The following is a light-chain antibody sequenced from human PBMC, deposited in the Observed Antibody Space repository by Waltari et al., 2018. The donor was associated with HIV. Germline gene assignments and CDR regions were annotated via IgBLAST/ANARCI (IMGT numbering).Light chain of an antibody. CDR1: TSKLGTNN. CDR2: SNI. J-gene: IGLJ3*02. CDR3: SAWDASLGAWM. V-gene: IGLV1-44*01. Sequence: QSVLTQPPSASGTPGQRIVISCSGGTSKLGTNNVNWYQHLPGPTPRLLMHSNIQRPPGVPDRFSGSRSGTSASLAISGLQSEDEADYYCSAWDASLGAWMFGGGTKLTVL.